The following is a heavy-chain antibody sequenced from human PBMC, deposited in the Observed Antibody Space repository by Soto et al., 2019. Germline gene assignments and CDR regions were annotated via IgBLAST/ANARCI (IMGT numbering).Heavy chain of an antibody. V-gene: IGHV4-34*01. CDR1: GGSISSYY. J-gene: IGHJ4*02. D-gene: IGHD3-9*01. Sequence: SETLSLTCTVSGGSISSYYWSWIRQPPGKGLEWIGEINHSGGTNYNPSLKSRVTISVDTSKNQFSLKLSSVTAADTAVYYCARVRYYDILTGYSQPFDYWGQGTLVTVSS. CDR2: INHSGGT. CDR3: ARVRYYDILTGYSQPFDY.